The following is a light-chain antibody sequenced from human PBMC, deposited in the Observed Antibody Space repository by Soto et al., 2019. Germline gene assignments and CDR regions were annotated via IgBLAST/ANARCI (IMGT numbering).Light chain of an antibody. CDR1: QGISNSF. V-gene: IGKV3-20*01. CDR3: QQYSSLPHT. J-gene: IGKJ2*01. CDR2: GVS. Sequence: EIVLTQSPGTLSLSPGERATLSRRASQGISNSFFAWYQQKPGQAPRLLIYGVSSRATGIPDRFSGSGSGTDFTLTITRLEPEDFVVYYCQQYSSLPHTFAQGTKLEVK.